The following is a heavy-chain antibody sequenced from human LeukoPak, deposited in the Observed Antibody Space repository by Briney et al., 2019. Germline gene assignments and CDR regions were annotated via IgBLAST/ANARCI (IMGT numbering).Heavy chain of an antibody. J-gene: IGHJ5*02. D-gene: IGHD4-17*01. CDR3: ARDALDYGDYMGFP. CDR1: GFTFSSYG. V-gene: IGHV3-33*01. CDR2: IWYDGTKK. Sequence: PGGSLRLSCEASGFTFSSYGMHWVRQAPGKGLEWVAVIWYDGTKKFYADSVKGRFTISRDNVKNTLYLQVNSVRADDTAVYYCARDALDYGDYMGFPWGQGTLVTVSS.